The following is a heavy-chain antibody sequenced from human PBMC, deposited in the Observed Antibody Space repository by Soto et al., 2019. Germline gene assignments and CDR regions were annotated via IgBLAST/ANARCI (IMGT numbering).Heavy chain of an antibody. V-gene: IGHV3-30-3*01. Sequence: LRLSCAASGFTFSSYAMHWVRQAPGKGLEWVAVISYDGSNKYYADSVKGRFTISRDNSKNTLYLQMNSLRAEDTAVYYCARDPWRGQQLNWFDPWGQGTLVTVSS. CDR3: ARDPWRGQQLNWFDP. J-gene: IGHJ5*02. D-gene: IGHD6-13*01. CDR2: ISYDGSNK. CDR1: GFTFSSYA.